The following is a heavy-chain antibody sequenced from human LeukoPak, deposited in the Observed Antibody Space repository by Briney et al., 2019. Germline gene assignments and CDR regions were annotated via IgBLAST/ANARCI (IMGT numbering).Heavy chain of an antibody. CDR1: GFTFSSYA. J-gene: IGHJ6*02. Sequence: GGSLRLSCAASGFTFSSYAMSWVRQAPGKGLEWVSAISGSGGSTYCADSVKGRFTISRDNSKNTLYLQMNSLRAEDTAVYYCAKEGSIAVAGPYGMDVWGQGTTVTVSS. CDR3: AKEGSIAVAGPYGMDV. V-gene: IGHV3-23*01. CDR2: ISGSGGST. D-gene: IGHD6-19*01.